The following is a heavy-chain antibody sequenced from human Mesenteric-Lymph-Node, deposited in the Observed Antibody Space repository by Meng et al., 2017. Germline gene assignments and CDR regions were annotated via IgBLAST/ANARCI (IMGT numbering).Heavy chain of an antibody. CDR1: GFSITDHW. CDR2: IDPHGSDP. Sequence: GESLKISCTASGFSITDHWMHWVRQGPGKGPVWVSRIDPHGSDPTYADSVKGRFTISRDNAKNSLYLQMNSLRAEDTALYYCARDLDCGGDCYGFDYWGQGTLVTVSS. J-gene: IGHJ4*02. V-gene: IGHV3-74*03. CDR3: ARDLDCGGDCYGFDY. D-gene: IGHD2-21*02.